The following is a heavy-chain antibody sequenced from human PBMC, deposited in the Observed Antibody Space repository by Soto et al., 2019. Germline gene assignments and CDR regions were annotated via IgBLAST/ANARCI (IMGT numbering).Heavy chain of an antibody. D-gene: IGHD4-17*01. V-gene: IGHV3-23*01. J-gene: IGHJ4*02. CDR1: GFTFSSYA. CDR2: ISGSGDDT. Sequence: GGSLRLSCAASGFTFSSYAMSWVRQAPGKGLELVSSISGSGDDTHYADSVKGRFTISRVNSKNTLFLQMSRLRVEDTAVYYCAKRPTVTTSGCFDFWGQGNLVTVSS. CDR3: AKRPTVTTSGCFDF.